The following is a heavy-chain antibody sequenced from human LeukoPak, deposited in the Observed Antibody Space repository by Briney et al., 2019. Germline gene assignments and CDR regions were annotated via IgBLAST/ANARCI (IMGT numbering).Heavy chain of an antibody. J-gene: IGHJ4*02. D-gene: IGHD1-1*01. V-gene: IGHV3-23*01. CDR3: AKGQELDDGVFDS. CDR1: GFTFSSYG. Sequence: AGGSLRLSCAASGFTFSSYGMNWVRQAPGKGLEWVSTIRSNGDTAYNADSVRGRFAISRDNSKNALFLQMNSLRVEDTAIYYCAKGQELDDGVFDSWGQGTLVTVSS. CDR2: IRSNGDTA.